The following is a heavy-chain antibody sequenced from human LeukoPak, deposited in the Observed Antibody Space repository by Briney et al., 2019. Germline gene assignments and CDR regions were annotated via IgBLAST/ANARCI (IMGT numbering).Heavy chain of an antibody. CDR2: IYHSGTT. D-gene: IGHD6-13*01. CDR1: GYSISSGYY. CDR3: ARDAAGLFDY. V-gene: IGHV4-38-2*02. J-gene: IGHJ4*02. Sequence: KPSETLSLTCTVSGYSISSGYYWGWIRQPPGKGLEWIGIIYHSGTTYYNPSLKSRVTISVDTSKNQFSLKLNSVTAADTAVYYCARDAAGLFDYWGQGTLVTVSS.